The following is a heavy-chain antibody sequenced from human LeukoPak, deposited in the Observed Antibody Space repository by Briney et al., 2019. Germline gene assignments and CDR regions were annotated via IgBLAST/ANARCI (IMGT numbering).Heavy chain of an antibody. V-gene: IGHV4-30-4*01. Sequence: SQTLSLTCTVSGGSISSGDYYWSWIRQPPGKGLEWIAYIYYSGSTYYNPSLKSRVTISVDTSKNQFSLKLSSVTAADTAVYYCARVEYSYGYPTKNWGQGTLVTVSS. J-gene: IGHJ4*02. CDR1: GGSISSGDYY. CDR2: IYYSGST. D-gene: IGHD5-18*01. CDR3: ARVEYSYGYPTKN.